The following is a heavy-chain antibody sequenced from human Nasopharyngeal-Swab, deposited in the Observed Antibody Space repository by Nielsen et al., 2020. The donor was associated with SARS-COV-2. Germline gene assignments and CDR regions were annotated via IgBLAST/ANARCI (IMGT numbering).Heavy chain of an antibody. CDR1: GYSFTSYW. J-gene: IGHJ6*03. D-gene: IGHD3-3*01. Sequence: KVSCKGSGYSFTSYWISWVRQMPGKGLEWMGRIDPSDSYTNYSPSFQGHVTISADKSISTAYLQWSSLKASDTAMYYCARQIRFLEWLPYYYYMDVWGKGTTVTVSS. CDR3: ARQIRFLEWLPYYYYMDV. CDR2: IDPSDSYT. V-gene: IGHV5-10-1*01.